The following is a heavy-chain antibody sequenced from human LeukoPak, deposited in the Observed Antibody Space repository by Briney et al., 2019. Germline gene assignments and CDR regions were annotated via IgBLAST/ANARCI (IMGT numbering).Heavy chain of an antibody. V-gene: IGHV1-2*02. Sequence: ASVKVSCKASGYTFTGYYMHWVRQAPGQGLEWMGYIYPNSGATKYAQKFQGRVTMTRDTSISTAYMQLSGLRSDDTAVYYCGTLLSNGPFDYWGQGSLVTVSS. CDR1: GYTFTGYY. J-gene: IGHJ4*02. CDR2: IYPNSGAT. CDR3: GTLLSNGPFDY.